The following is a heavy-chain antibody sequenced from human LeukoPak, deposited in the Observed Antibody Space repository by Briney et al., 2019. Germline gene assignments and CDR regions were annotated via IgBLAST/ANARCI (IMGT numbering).Heavy chain of an antibody. CDR3: ARHVYGRHQLQSYHFDY. Sequence: SETLSLTCTVSGGSISSSSYYWGWIRQPPGKGLEWIGSIYYSGSTYYNPSLKSRVTISVDTSKNQFSLKLSSVTAADTAIYYCARHVYGRHQLQSYHFDYWGQGILVTVSS. J-gene: IGHJ4*02. D-gene: IGHD5-24*01. CDR2: IYYSGST. CDR1: GGSISSSSYY. V-gene: IGHV4-39*01.